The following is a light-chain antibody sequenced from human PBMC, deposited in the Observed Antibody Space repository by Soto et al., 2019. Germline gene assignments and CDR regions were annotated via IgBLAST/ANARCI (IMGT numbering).Light chain of an antibody. Sequence: DIQMTQSPSTLSASVGDRVTITCRASQSISSWLAWYQQKPGKAPKLLIYKASSLGSGVPSRFSGSGSRTAFTLTISSLQPDDFATYYCQQYNSYSLTFGGGTKVEIK. CDR3: QQYNSYSLT. CDR2: KAS. V-gene: IGKV1-5*03. J-gene: IGKJ4*01. CDR1: QSISSW.